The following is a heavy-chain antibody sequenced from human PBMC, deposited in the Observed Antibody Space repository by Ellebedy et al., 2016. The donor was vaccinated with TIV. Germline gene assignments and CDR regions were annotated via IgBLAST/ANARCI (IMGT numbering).Heavy chain of an antibody. D-gene: IGHD2/OR15-2a*01. CDR1: GFTFSNYA. V-gene: IGHV3-33*08. CDR2: VWYYGSDK. J-gene: IGHJ4*02. CDR3: ARESCNNITCYFDY. Sequence: PGGSLRLSCAASGFTFSNYAMNWVRQAPGKGLEWVAVVWYYGSDKYYADSVKGRFTISRDNSKNTLFLQMNSLRAEDTAVYYCARESCNNITCYFDYWGLGTLVTVSS.